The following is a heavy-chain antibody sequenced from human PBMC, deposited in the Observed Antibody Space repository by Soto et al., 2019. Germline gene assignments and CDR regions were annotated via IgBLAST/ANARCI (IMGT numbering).Heavy chain of an antibody. CDR3: ATGTLPGGRY. CDR1: GFTISNYA. D-gene: IGHD1-1*01. CDR2: ISESGGTT. V-gene: IGHV3-23*01. Sequence: EVQLLESGGGLVQPGGSLRLSCAASGFTISNYAMGWVRQAPGRGLEWVAAISESGGTTDYADSVKGRFTISRDNSKNTLYLQMNSLRAEDTAVYYCATGTLPGGRYWGQGTLVTVSS. J-gene: IGHJ4*02.